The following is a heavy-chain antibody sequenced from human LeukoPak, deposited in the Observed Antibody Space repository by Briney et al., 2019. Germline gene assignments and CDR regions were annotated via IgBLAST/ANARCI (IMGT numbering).Heavy chain of an antibody. J-gene: IGHJ6*02. D-gene: IGHD6-19*01. CDR2: ISYDGSNK. V-gene: IGHV3-30-3*01. CDR1: GFTFSSYA. CDR3: AMDPEAVAGTRGAYFYYGMDV. Sequence: GGSLRLSCAASGFTFSSYAMHWVRQAPGKGLEWVAVISYDGSNKYYADSVKGRFTISRDNSKNTLYLQMNSLRAEDTAVYYCAMDPEAVAGTRGAYFYYGMDVWGQGTTVTVSS.